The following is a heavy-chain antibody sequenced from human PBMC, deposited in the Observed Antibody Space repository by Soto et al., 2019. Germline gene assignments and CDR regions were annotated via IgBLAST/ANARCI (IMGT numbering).Heavy chain of an antibody. V-gene: IGHV3-21*01. CDR1: GFTFSSYS. CDR2: ISSSSSYI. J-gene: IGHJ6*02. CDR3: ARAEVTTPPYYYYGMDV. D-gene: IGHD4-4*01. Sequence: GGSLRLSCAASGFTFSSYSMNWVRQAPGKGLEWVSSISSSSSYIYYADSVKGRFTISRDNAKNSLYLQMNSLRAEDTAVYYCARAEVTTPPYYYYGMDVWGQGTTVTVSS.